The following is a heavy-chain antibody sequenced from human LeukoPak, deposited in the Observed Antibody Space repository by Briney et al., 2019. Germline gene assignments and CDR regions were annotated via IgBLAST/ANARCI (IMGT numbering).Heavy chain of an antibody. CDR2: IYSGGST. V-gene: IGHV3-53*04. CDR1: GFTVSSNY. J-gene: IGHJ4*02. Sequence: GGSLRLSCAASGFTVSSNYMSWVRQAPGKGLEWVSVIYSGGSTYYADSVKGRFTISRHNSKNTLYLQMNSLRAEDTAVYYCAKVDIVATIDAGRLVDYWGQGTLVTVSS. CDR3: AKVDIVATIDAGRLVDY. D-gene: IGHD5-12*01.